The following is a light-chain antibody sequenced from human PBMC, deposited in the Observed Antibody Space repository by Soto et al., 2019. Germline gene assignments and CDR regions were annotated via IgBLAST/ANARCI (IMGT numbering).Light chain of an antibody. J-gene: IGKJ1*01. V-gene: IGKV3-11*01. CDR3: QQHSHWPPWT. Sequence: EIVWTQSPATLSLSPGERATLSCRASQSVSSYLAWYQQKPGQAPRLLIYDASNRATGIPARFSGSGSGTDFTLTISNLEPEDFAVYYCQQHSHWPPWTFGQGTKVDIK. CDR1: QSVSSY. CDR2: DAS.